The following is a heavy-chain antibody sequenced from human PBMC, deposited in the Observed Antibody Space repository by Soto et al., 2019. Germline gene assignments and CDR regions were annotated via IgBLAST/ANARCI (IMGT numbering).Heavy chain of an antibody. CDR1: GFSFNTTGVG. CDR2: IYWDDDK. CDR3: AHRAVLCSGGTCYSHPFDS. D-gene: IGHD2-15*01. Sequence: QITLKESGPTLVKPTQTITLTCTFSGFSFNTTGVGVGWIRQPPGKALEWLAIIYWDDDKRYSPSLKSRLTITKDTSKNQVVLTVTNMDPVDTATYFCAHRAVLCSGGTCYSHPFDSWGQGTLVTVSS. V-gene: IGHV2-5*02. J-gene: IGHJ4*02.